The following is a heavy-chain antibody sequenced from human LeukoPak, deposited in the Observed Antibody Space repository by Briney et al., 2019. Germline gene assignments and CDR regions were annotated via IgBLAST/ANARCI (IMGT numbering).Heavy chain of an antibody. J-gene: IGHJ4*02. D-gene: IGHD6-13*01. CDR1: GFTFSSYW. CDR2: INRDGSST. CDR3: ARDRSWYFDY. Sequence: GGSLRLSCAASGFTFSSYWMHGVRQAPGKGRVGVSRINRDGSSTSYADSVKGRFHIYRDNAKNTLYLQMNSLRAEDTAVYYCARDRSWYFDYWGQGTLVTVSS. V-gene: IGHV3-74*01.